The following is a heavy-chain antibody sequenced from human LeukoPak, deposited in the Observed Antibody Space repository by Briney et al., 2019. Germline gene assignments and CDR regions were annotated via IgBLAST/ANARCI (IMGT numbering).Heavy chain of an antibody. D-gene: IGHD3-10*01. Sequence: ASVKVSCKSSGYTFTSYGFTWVRQPPGQGLEWMGWISAYNSNTNNVQKLQGRVTMSTDTYTSTVYMELRSLRSDDTVVYYCARGGLTESVNYWGQGTLVTVSS. CDR3: ARGGLTESVNY. CDR2: ISAYNSNT. CDR1: GYTFTSYG. J-gene: IGHJ4*02. V-gene: IGHV1-18*01.